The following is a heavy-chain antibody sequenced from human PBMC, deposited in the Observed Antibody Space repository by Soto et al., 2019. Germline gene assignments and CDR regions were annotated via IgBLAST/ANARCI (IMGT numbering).Heavy chain of an antibody. CDR3: TKDYGAVADF. J-gene: IGHJ4*02. D-gene: IGHD6-19*01. CDR1: GFTFRTYA. Sequence: EVQLLESGGGLVQPGESLRRSCAASGFTFRTYAMSWVRQAPGKGLEWVAAITGSGDSAYYAASVKGRFTISRDNSKNTLFVEMNSLRADDTAIYYCTKDYGAVADFWGQGTLITVSS. V-gene: IGHV3-23*01. CDR2: ITGSGDSA.